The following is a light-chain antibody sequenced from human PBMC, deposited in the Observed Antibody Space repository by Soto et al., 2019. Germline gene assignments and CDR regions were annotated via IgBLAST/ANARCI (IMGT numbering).Light chain of an antibody. Sequence: QSVLTQPPSASGTPGQRVTISCSGSSSNVGSNTVSWYRQLPGTAPKVLIYSDDQRPSGVPDRFSGSRSGSSASLAISGLQSGDEADYYCASWEDSLNGWVIGGGTQLTVL. V-gene: IGLV1-44*01. CDR2: SDD. CDR3: ASWEDSLNGWV. CDR1: SSNVGSNT. J-gene: IGLJ3*02.